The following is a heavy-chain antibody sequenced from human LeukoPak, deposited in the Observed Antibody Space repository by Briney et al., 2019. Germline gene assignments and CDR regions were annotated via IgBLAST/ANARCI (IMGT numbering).Heavy chain of an antibody. CDR3: AIPYYYDSSGYDV. CDR2: ISWDGGST. V-gene: IGHV3-43*01. J-gene: IGHJ6*04. Sequence: GGSLRLSCAASGFTFDDYTMHWVRQAPGKGLEWVSLISWDGGSTYYADSVKGRFTISRDNAKNSLYLQMNSLRAEDTAVYYCAIPYYYDSSGYDVWGKGTTVTVSS. CDR1: GFTFDDYT. D-gene: IGHD3-22*01.